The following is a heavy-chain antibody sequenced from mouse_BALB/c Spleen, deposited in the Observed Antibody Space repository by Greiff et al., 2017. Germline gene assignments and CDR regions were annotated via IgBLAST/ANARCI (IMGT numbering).Heavy chain of an antibody. Sequence: EVQLVESGGGLVKPGGSLKLSCAASGFTFSSYTMSWVRQTPEKRLEWVATISSGGSYTYYPDSVKGRFTISRDNAKNTLYLQMSSLKSEDTAMYYCTRDSSGYYFDYWGQGTTLTVSS. D-gene: IGHD1-3*01. V-gene: IGHV5-6-4*01. CDR1: GFTFSSYT. CDR2: ISSGGSYT. CDR3: TRDSSGYYFDY. J-gene: IGHJ2*01.